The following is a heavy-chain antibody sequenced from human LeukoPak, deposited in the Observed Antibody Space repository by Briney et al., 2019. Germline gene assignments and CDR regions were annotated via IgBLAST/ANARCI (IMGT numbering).Heavy chain of an antibody. CDR3: ARKPYYYYYMDV. J-gene: IGHJ6*03. CDR1: GGSISSYY. CDR2: IYYSGST. V-gene: IGHV4-59*08. Sequence: SETLSLTCTVSGGSISSYYWSWIRQPPGKGLEWIGYIYYSGSTNYNPSLKSRVTISVDTSKNQFSLKLSSVTAADTAVYYCARKPYYYYYMDVWGKGTTVTVSS.